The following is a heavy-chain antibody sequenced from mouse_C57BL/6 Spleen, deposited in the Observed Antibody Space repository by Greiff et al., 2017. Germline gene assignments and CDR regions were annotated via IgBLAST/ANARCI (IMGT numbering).Heavy chain of an antibody. J-gene: IGHJ1*03. V-gene: IGHV1-53*01. CDR3: ARWEGRGSSGYCDV. CDR1: GYTFTSYW. CDR2: LNPSNGGT. D-gene: IGHD1-1*01. Sequence: VQLQQPGTELVKPGASVKLSCKASGYTFTSYWMHWVKQRPGQGLEWIGNLNPSNGGTNYTEKFKSKATLTVDKSSSTAYMQLSSLTSEDSAVEYGARWEGRGSSGYCDVWGTGTTVTVSS.